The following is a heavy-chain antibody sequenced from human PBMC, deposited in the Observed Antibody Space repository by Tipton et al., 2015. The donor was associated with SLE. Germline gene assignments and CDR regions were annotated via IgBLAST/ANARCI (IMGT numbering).Heavy chain of an antibody. CDR3: ARDTAHYGSGDGAFDI. CDR2: IYSSGNT. V-gene: IGHV4-4*07. CDR1: GGSISAYY. J-gene: IGHJ3*02. D-gene: IGHD3-10*01. Sequence: TLSLTCTVSGGSISAYYWSWIRQPAGKGLEWIGRIYSSGNTNYNPSLKSRVTISVDTSKNQFSLKLSSVTAADTAVYYCARDTAHYGSGDGAFDIWGQGTMVTVSS.